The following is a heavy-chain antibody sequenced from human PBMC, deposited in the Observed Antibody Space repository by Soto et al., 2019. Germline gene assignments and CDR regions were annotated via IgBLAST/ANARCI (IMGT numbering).Heavy chain of an antibody. Sequence: QVQLVQSGAEVKKPGSSVKVSCKASGGTFSSYAISWVRQAPGQGLEWMGGIIPIFGTANYAQKFQGRVTITADESTSTDYMELSSLRSEDTAVYYCARERVGRNWHDDGDYWGQGTLVTVSS. CDR2: IIPIFGTA. J-gene: IGHJ4*02. D-gene: IGHD1-1*01. CDR1: GGTFSSYA. CDR3: ARERVGRNWHDDGDY. V-gene: IGHV1-69*01.